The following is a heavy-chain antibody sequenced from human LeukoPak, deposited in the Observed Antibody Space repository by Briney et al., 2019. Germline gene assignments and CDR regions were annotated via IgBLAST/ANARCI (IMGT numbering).Heavy chain of an antibody. CDR2: IYYSGST. J-gene: IGHJ6*03. CDR1: GGSISSYY. CDR3: AREIAAAGTSGFYYYMDV. D-gene: IGHD6-13*01. V-gene: IGHV4-59*01. Sequence: PSETLSLTCTVSGGSISSYYWSWIRQPPGKGPEWIGYIYYSGSTNYNPSLKSRVTISVDTSKNQFSLKLSSVTAADTAVYYCAREIAAAGTSGFYYYMDVWGKGTTVTVSS.